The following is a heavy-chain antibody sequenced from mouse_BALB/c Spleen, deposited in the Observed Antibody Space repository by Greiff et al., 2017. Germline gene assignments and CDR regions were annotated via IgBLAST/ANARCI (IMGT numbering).Heavy chain of an antibody. D-gene: IGHD2-12*01. CDR3: ARSYDRGGYAMDY. CDR1: GYTFTSYV. CDR2: INPYNDGT. J-gene: IGHJ4*01. Sequence: EVQLQQSGPELVKPGASVKMSCKASGYTFTSYVMHWVKQKPGQGLEWIGYINPYNDGTKYNEKFKGKATLTSDTSSSTAYMELSSLTSEDSAVYYCARSYDRGGYAMDYWGQGTSVTVSS. V-gene: IGHV1-14*01.